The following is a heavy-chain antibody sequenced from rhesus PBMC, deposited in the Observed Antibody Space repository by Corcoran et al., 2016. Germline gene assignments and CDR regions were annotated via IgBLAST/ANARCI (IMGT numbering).Heavy chain of an antibody. Sequence: QVQLQESGPGLVKPSETLSLTCAVSGGSVSSSNWWSWIRQPPGKGLGWIGFIIGSSGSTYYNPSLKVRDTISTATSKNQFSLNLSSVTAADTAVYYCARRKVLFDYWGQGVLVTVSS. J-gene: IGHJ4*01. CDR3: ARRKVLFDY. V-gene: IGHV4-65*01. CDR2: IIGSSGST. CDR1: GGSVSSSNW.